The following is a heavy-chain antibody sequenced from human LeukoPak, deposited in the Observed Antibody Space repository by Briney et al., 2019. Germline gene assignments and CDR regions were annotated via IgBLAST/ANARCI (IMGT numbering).Heavy chain of an antibody. Sequence: ASVKVSCKASGGTFSRYAISWVRQAPGQGLEWMGWISAYNGNTNYAQKLQGRVTMTTDTSTSTAYMELRSLRSDDTAVYYCARGGGVSTSQEAFDVWGQGTMVTVSS. J-gene: IGHJ3*01. CDR3: ARGGGVSTSQEAFDV. V-gene: IGHV1-18*01. CDR2: ISAYNGNT. CDR1: GGTFSRYA. D-gene: IGHD2-2*01.